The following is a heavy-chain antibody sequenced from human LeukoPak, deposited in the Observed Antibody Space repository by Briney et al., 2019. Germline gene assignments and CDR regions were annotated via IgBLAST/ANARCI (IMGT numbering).Heavy chain of an antibody. CDR1: GFAFNSYA. D-gene: IGHD1-7*01. CDR2: ISYDGRIK. CDR3: AKLIGTPTG. J-gene: IGHJ4*02. Sequence: GGSLRLSCAASGFAFNSYAIHWVRQAPGKGLEWVSFISYDGRIKYYADSVKGRFTISRDNSKNTLYLQMDSLRAVDTAVYYCAKLIGTPTGWGQGVLVTVSS. V-gene: IGHV3-30-3*02.